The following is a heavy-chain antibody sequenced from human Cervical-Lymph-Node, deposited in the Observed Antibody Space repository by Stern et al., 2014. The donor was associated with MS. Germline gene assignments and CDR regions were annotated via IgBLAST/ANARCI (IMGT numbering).Heavy chain of an antibody. J-gene: IGHJ4*02. CDR2: VSYDGTKR. V-gene: IGHV3-30-3*01. CDR1: GFSLRTYA. Sequence: VKLVESGGGVVQPGRSLSLSCVASGFSLRTYAMHWVRQAPGKGLEGVAFVSYDGTKRNSTDSVKSRFTISRDNSKNTLYLHMNSLRDEDTAVYFCARGGRGVGLEYWGQGALVTVSS. D-gene: IGHD3-10*01. CDR3: ARGGRGVGLEY.